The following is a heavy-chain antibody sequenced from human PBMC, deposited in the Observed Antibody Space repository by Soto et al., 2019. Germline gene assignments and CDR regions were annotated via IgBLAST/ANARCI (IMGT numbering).Heavy chain of an antibody. J-gene: IGHJ4*02. D-gene: IGHD6-19*01. V-gene: IGHV3-11*01. CDR1: GFTFSNYY. Sequence: GGSLRLSCAASGFTFSNYYMSWLRQAPGKGLEWVSDISSSFLTIHYADSVKGRFTISRDNAKNSVYLQMNSLRADDTAVYYCARVSASGWYVNGRDYFDSWGQGTLVTVSS. CDR3: ARVSASGWYVNGRDYFDS. CDR2: ISSSFLTI.